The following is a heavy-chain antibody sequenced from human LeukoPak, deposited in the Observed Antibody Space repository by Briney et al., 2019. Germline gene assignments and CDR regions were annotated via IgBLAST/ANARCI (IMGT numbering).Heavy chain of an antibody. CDR1: GFTFSSYG. CDR2: IRYDGSNK. CDR3: AKGGSEVAAQDIDY. Sequence: PGGSLRLSCAASGFTFSSYGMHWVRQAPGKGLEWVAFIRYDGSNKYYADSVKGRFTISRDKSKNTLCLQMNSLRAEDTAVYYCAKGGSEVAAQDIDYWGQGTLVTVSS. D-gene: IGHD2-15*01. V-gene: IGHV3-30*02. J-gene: IGHJ4*02.